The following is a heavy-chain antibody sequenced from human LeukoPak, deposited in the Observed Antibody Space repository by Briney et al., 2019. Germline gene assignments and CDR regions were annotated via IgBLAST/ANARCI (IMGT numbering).Heavy chain of an antibody. V-gene: IGHV3-21*01. CDR2: ISSSSSYI. J-gene: IGHJ6*02. D-gene: IGHD3-10*01. Sequence: AGGSLRLSCAASGFTFSSYSMNWVRQAPGKGLEWVSSISSSSSYIYYADSVKGRFTISRDNAKTSLYLQMNSLRAEDTAVYYCARARRGGSGSYSLYGMDVWGQGTTVTVSS. CDR3: ARARRGGSGSYSLYGMDV. CDR1: GFTFSSYS.